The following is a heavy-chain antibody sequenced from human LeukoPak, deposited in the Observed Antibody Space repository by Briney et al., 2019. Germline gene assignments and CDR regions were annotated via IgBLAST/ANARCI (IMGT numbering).Heavy chain of an antibody. Sequence: GGSLRLSCAASGFTFSSYGMNWVRQAPGKGLEWVSYISPSSSTIYYADSVKGRFTISRDNAKNSLYLQMNSLRAEDTAVYYCTRLGSSGGGYWGQGTLVTVSS. J-gene: IGHJ4*02. V-gene: IGHV3-48*01. CDR2: ISPSSSTI. D-gene: IGHD2-15*01. CDR3: TRLGSSGGGY. CDR1: GFTFSSYG.